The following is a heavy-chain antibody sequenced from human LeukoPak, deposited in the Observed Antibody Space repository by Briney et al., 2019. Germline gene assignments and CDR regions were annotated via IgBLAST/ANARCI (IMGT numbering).Heavy chain of an antibody. V-gene: IGHV3-7*01. CDR1: GFTFSSYW. CDR2: IKQDGSEK. D-gene: IGHD3-3*01. CDR3: AAELRSGYFVGAFDI. Sequence: GGSLRLFCAASGFTFSSYWMSWVRQAPGKGLEWVANIKQDGSEKYYVDSVKGRFTISRDNAKNSLYLQMNSLRAEDTAVYYCAAELRSGYFVGAFDIWGQGTMVTVSS. J-gene: IGHJ3*02.